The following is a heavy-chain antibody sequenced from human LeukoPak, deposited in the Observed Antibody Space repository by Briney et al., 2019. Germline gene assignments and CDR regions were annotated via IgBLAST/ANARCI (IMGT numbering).Heavy chain of an antibody. V-gene: IGHV4-59*12. CDR2: IYYSGST. D-gene: IGHD3-16*01. CDR3: VRDRGLGRGFDP. CDR1: GGSISNKY. J-gene: IGHJ5*02. Sequence: SETLSLTCTVSGGSISNKYWSWIRQPPGKGLEWIGYIYYSGSTYSNPSLKSRVIMSFDPSKNQFSLKLDSVTAADTAFYYCVRDRGLGRGFDPWGQGTMVTVSS.